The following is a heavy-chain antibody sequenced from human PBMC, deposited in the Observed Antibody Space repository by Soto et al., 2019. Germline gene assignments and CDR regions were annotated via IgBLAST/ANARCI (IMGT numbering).Heavy chain of an antibody. CDR2: IFANGHT. Sequence: PSETLSLTCIVSGGSISEKYWNWVRQPPGKGLEWIGLIFANGHTDYNPSLKSRVTLSVDTSKNQFSLRLTSVTAEDTAVYYCARHEGNGNVWPLDYWGQGILVTVSS. J-gene: IGHJ4*02. D-gene: IGHD2-8*01. CDR1: GGSISEKY. V-gene: IGHV4-4*08. CDR3: ARHEGNGNVWPLDY.